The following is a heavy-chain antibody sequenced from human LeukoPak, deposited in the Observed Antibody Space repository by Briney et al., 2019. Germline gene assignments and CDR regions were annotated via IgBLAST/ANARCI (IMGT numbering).Heavy chain of an antibody. J-gene: IGHJ5*02. Sequence: GGSLRLSCAASGFTLSSYWMSWVRQAPEKGLEWVAKINVEGSEKYCVESVKDRFTISRDNAKNSLYQEMNSLIAEDTAVYYCARGYCSSTSCSPNWFDPWGQGTLVTVSS. V-gene: IGHV3-7*04. CDR1: GFTLSSYW. CDR3: ARGYCSSTSCSPNWFDP. D-gene: IGHD2-2*01. CDR2: INVEGSEK.